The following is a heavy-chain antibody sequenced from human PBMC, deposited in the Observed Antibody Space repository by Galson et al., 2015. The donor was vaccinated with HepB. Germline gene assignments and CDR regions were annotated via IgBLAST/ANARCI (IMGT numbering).Heavy chain of an antibody. D-gene: IGHD3/OR15-3a*01. V-gene: IGHV3-30*18. CDR2: ISDDGSNK. CDR3: AKDFWTGHYTGSFDY. CDR1: IFTLKNFA. J-gene: IGHJ4*02. Sequence: SLRLSCANSIFTLKNFAMHWVRQAPGKGLEWVALISDDGSNKYYADSVKGRFTISRDNSKNTLYLQMDSLRAEDTAVYYCAKDFWTGHYTGSFDYWGQGTLVTVSS.